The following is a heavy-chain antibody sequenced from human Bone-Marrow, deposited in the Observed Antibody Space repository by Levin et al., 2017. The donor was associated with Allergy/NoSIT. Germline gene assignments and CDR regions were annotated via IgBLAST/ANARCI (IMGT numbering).Heavy chain of an antibody. V-gene: IGHV4-34*01. Sequence: SETLSLTCAVYGGSFSGYYWSWIRQPPGKGLEWIGEINHSGSTNYNPSLKSRVTISVDTSKNQFSLRLSSVTAADTAVYYCARAFYYGSGIGGDYFDYWGQGILVTVSS. J-gene: IGHJ4*02. CDR1: GGSFSGYY. CDR2: INHSGST. D-gene: IGHD3-10*01. CDR3: ARAFYYGSGIGGDYFDY.